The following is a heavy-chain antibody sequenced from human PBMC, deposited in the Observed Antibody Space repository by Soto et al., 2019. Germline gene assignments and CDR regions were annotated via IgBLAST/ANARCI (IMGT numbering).Heavy chain of an antibody. J-gene: IGHJ4*02. CDR3: AKGRGGSGSLTPRVDF. D-gene: IGHD3-10*01. Sequence: EVQLLESGGGLVQPGGSLRLSCAASGFTFNNYAMTWVHQAPGKGLEWVSAISGGGDTTSYADSVKGRFTVSRDGSKKTMYLQMSSLRAEDTALYYCAKGRGGSGSLTPRVDFWGQGTLVTVSS. CDR2: ISGGGDTT. V-gene: IGHV3-23*01. CDR1: GFTFNNYA.